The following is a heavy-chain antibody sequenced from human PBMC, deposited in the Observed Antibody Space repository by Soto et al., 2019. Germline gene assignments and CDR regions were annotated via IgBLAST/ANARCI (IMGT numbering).Heavy chain of an antibody. Sequence: PGGSLRLSCAASGFTVSSNYMSWVRQAPGKGLEWVSVIYSGGTTYYADSVKGRFTISRHNSNNTLFLQMNSLRADDTAVYYCARAAWGLWFGYMDVWGKGTTVTVSS. J-gene: IGHJ6*03. D-gene: IGHD3-10*01. CDR1: GFTVSSNY. CDR2: IYSGGTT. CDR3: ARAAWGLWFGYMDV. V-gene: IGHV3-53*04.